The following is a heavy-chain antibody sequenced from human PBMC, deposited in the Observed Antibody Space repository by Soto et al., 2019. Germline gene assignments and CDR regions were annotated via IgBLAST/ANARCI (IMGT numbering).Heavy chain of an antibody. CDR3: ARSMPAYCSGCSCYLSGGHAFDI. D-gene: IGHD2-15*01. CDR2: IWCDGSNK. CDR1: GFTFSSYG. J-gene: IGHJ3*02. Sequence: QVQLVESGGGVVQPGRSLRLSCAASGFTFSSYGMHWVRQAPGKGLEWVAVIWCDGSNKYYADSVKGRFTISRDNAKNTLYLQRNSLRAEDTAVYYCARSMPAYCSGCSCYLSGGHAFDIWGQGTMVTVSS. V-gene: IGHV3-33*01.